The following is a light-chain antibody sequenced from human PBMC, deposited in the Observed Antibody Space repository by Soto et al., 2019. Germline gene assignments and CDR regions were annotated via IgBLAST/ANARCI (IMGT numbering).Light chain of an antibody. Sequence: DIQMTQSPSSLSASVGDRVTITCRASQSITSYLNWYQQKPGKAPKLLINAASSLQSGVPSRFSDSGSGTEFTLTISALQPEDFATYFCQQSYITPRTFGQGTKVEIK. CDR2: AAS. CDR3: QQSYITPRT. V-gene: IGKV1-39*01. CDR1: QSITSY. J-gene: IGKJ1*01.